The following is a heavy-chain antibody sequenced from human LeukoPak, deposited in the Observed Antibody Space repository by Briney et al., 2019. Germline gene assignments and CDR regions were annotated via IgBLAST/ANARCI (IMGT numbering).Heavy chain of an antibody. J-gene: IGHJ4*02. CDR2: IRSKANSYAT. CDR1: GFTFSGSA. CDR3: TSRIAVAGSMWYPLDY. Sequence: GGSLRLSCAASGFTFSGSAMHWVRQASGKGLEWVGRIRSKANSYATAYAASVKGRFTISRDDSKNTAYLQMNSLKTEDTAVYYCTSRIAVAGSMWYPLDYWGQGTLVTVSS. D-gene: IGHD6-19*01. V-gene: IGHV3-73*01.